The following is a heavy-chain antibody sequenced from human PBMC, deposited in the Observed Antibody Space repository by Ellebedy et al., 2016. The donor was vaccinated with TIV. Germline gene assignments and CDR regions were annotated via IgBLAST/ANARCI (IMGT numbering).Heavy chain of an antibody. CDR1: GFTFSSYC. Sequence: GGSLRLSCAASGFTFSSYCMHWVRQAPGKGLEWVAVIWYDGSNKYYADSVKGRFTISRDNSKNTLYLQMDSLRVEDTAVHYCARDRAATTVTDYFDYWGQGTLVTVSS. J-gene: IGHJ4*02. CDR2: IWYDGSNK. V-gene: IGHV3-33*01. CDR3: ARDRAATTVTDYFDY. D-gene: IGHD4-17*01.